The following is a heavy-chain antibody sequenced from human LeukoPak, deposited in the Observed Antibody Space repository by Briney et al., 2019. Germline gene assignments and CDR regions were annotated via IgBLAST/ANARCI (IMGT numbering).Heavy chain of an antibody. CDR2: ISAYNGNT. CDR3: ARGGYQWLAPYYFDY. D-gene: IGHD6-19*01. V-gene: IGHV1-18*01. J-gene: IGHJ4*02. Sequence: GASVKVSCKASGYTFTSYGISWVRQAPGQGLEWMGWISAYNGNTNYAQKLQGRVTMTRNTSISTAYMELSSLRAEDTAVYYCARGGYQWLAPYYFDYWGQGTLVTVSS. CDR1: GYTFTSYG.